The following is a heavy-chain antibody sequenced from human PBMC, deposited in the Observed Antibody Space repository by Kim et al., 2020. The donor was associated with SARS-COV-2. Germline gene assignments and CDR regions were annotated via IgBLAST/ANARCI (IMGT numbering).Heavy chain of an antibody. V-gene: IGHV3-30-3*01. Sequence: GGSLRLSCAASGFTFSTHPMHWVRQAPGKGLEWVALMSHDGSKKFYADSVNGRFSISRDNSKNTVFLLMTSLRAEDTAMYYCARDKDPNLEWIVRPLDGLDIWGQGTRVTVSS. CDR1: GFTFSTHP. J-gene: IGHJ3*02. D-gene: IGHD2-8*01. CDR2: MSHDGSKK. CDR3: ARDKDPNLEWIVRPLDGLDI.